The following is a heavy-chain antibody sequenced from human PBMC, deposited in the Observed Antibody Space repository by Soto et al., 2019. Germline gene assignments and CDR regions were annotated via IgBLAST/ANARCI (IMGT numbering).Heavy chain of an antibody. CDR1: GYTFTSYD. CDR3: ARWSRGVVVPAAPKHYYYYMDV. CDR2: MNPNSGNT. V-gene: IGHV1-8*01. D-gene: IGHD2-2*01. J-gene: IGHJ6*03. Sequence: ASVKVSCKASGYTFTSYDINWVRQATGQGLEWMGWMNPNSGNTGYAQKFQGRVTMTRNTSISAAYMELSSLRSEDTAVYYCARWSRGVVVPAAPKHYYYYMDVWGKGTTVTVSS.